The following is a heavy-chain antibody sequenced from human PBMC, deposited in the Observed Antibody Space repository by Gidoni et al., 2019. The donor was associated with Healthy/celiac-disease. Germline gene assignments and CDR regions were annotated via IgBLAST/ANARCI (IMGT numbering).Heavy chain of an antibody. Sequence: QVTLWESGPALVKPTQTLTLTCTFSGFSLSTSGMCVSWIRQPPGKALEWLALIDSDDDKYYSTSLKTRLTISKDTSKNQVVLTMTNMDPVDTATYYCARTHARIVGATALNFDYWGQGTLVTVSS. V-gene: IGHV2-70*01. D-gene: IGHD1-26*01. J-gene: IGHJ4*02. CDR1: GFSLSTSGMC. CDR2: IDSDDDK. CDR3: ARTHARIVGATALNFDY.